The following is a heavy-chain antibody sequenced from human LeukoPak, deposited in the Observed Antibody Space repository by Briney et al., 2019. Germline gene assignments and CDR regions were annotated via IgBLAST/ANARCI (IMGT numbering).Heavy chain of an antibody. CDR3: ARDIQTYYDFWSGYCFDY. Sequence: ASVKVSCKASGYTYTSYGISWVRQAPGQGLEWRGWISAYNGNTNYAQKLQGRVTMTTDTSTSTAYMELRSLRSDDTAVYYCARDIQTYYDFWSGYCFDYWGQGTLVTVSS. V-gene: IGHV1-18*01. J-gene: IGHJ4*02. D-gene: IGHD3-3*01. CDR2: ISAYNGNT. CDR1: GYTYTSYG.